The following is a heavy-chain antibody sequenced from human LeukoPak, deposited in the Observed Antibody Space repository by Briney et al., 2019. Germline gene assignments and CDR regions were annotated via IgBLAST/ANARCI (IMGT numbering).Heavy chain of an antibody. CDR1: GFTFSSYG. J-gene: IGHJ6*02. CDR2: IWYDGSNK. V-gene: IGHV3-33*01. Sequence: GGSLRLSCAASGFTFSSYGMHWVRQAPGKGLEWVADIWYDGSNKYYADSVKGRFTISRDNSKNTLYLQMNSLRAEDTAVYYCAREVLEYYYYGMDVWGQGTTVTVSS. CDR3: AREVLEYYYYGMDV. D-gene: IGHD1-1*01.